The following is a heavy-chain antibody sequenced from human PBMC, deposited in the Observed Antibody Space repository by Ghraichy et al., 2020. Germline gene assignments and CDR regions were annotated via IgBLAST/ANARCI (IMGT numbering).Heavy chain of an antibody. CDR3: ARQGSLITMVSK. J-gene: IGHJ4*02. V-gene: IGHV4-39*01. Sequence: GSLRLSCTVSGDSIGSSLYYWAWIRQPPGKGLELIGSIYYNGSTYSKPSLKSRVTISADTSKYQFSLSLRSVTAADTALYYWARQGSLITMVSKWGLGTLVTVSS. D-gene: IGHD3-10*01. CDR1: GDSIGSSLYY. CDR2: IYYNGST.